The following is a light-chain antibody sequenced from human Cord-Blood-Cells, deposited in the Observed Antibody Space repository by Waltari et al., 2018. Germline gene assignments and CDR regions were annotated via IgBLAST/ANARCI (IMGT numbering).Light chain of an antibody. CDR3: QQYGSSAPLT. CDR2: GAS. Sequence: EIVFTQSPGTLSLSPGERANLPCRSSQSVCSSYLAWYQQNPGQAPRLLIYGASSRATGIPDRFSGSGSGTDFTLTISRLEPEDFAVYYCQQYGSSAPLTFGGGTKVEIK. CDR1: QSVCSSY. V-gene: IGKV3-20*01. J-gene: IGKJ4*01.